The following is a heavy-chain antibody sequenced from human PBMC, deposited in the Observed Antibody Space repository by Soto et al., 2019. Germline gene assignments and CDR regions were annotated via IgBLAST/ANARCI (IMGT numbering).Heavy chain of an antibody. V-gene: IGHV3-20*04. CDR3: ARALDSSGYLPPDY. CDR2: INWNGGNT. D-gene: IGHD3-22*01. CDR1: GFTFDDYG. Sequence: EVPLVESGGGVVRPGGSLRLSCAASGFTFDDYGMSWVRQAPGKGLEWVSGINWNGGNTGYADSVKGRFTISRDSARNSLYLQMNSLRAEDTALYYCARALDSSGYLPPDYWGQGTRVTVSS. J-gene: IGHJ4*02.